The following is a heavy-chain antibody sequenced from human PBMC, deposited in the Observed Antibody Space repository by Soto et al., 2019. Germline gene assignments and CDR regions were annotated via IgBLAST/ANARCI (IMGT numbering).Heavy chain of an antibody. J-gene: IGHJ5*02. CDR3: ARAGVATIYPGNNWFDP. D-gene: IGHD5-12*01. V-gene: IGHV4-59*08. Sequence: SETLSLTCTVSGGSISSYYWSWIRQPPGKGLEWIGYIYYSGGTYYNPSLKSRVTISVDTSKNQFSLNLSSVTAADTAMYYCARAGVATIYPGNNWFDPWGQGTLVTVSS. CDR2: IYYSGGT. CDR1: GGSISSYY.